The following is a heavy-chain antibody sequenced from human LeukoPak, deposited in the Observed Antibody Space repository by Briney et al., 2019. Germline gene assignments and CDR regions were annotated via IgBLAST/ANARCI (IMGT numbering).Heavy chain of an antibody. V-gene: IGHV4-39*07. J-gene: IGHJ4*02. Sequence: PSETLSLTCTVSGGSISSSSCYWGWIRQPPGKGLEWIGSIYYSGSTNYNPSLKSRVTISLDTSKNQFSLKLSSVTAADTAVYYCARGAYCSTTSCYYFDYWGQGTLVTVSS. CDR2: IYYSGST. CDR3: ARGAYCSTTSCYYFDY. CDR1: GGSISSSSCY. D-gene: IGHD2-2*01.